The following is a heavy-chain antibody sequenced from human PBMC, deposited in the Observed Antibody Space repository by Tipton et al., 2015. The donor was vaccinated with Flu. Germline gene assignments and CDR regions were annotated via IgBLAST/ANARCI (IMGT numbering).Heavy chain of an antibody. CDR2: IWYDGSNK. V-gene: IGHV3-33*01. CDR1: GFTFSSYG. Sequence: RSLRLSCAASGFTFSSYGMHWVRQAPGKGLEWVAVIWYDGSNKYYADSVKGRFTISRDNSKNTLYLQMNSLRAEDTAVYYCARDPYYYYDSSGYALDYWGQGTLVTVSS. J-gene: IGHJ4*02. CDR3: ARDPYYYYDSSGYALDY. D-gene: IGHD3-22*01.